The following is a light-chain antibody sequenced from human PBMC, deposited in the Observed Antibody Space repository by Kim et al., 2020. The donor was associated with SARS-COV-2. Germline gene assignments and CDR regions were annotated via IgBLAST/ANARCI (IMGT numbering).Light chain of an antibody. J-gene: IGKJ4*01. CDR2: GAS. CDR3: QQYNDWPLA. V-gene: IGKV3-15*01. CDR1: QSLNNN. Sequence: VSPGERATLSCRANQSLNNNLAWYQQQPGQAPRLLMYGASSRATGIQARFTGSGSGTEFTLTISSLQSEDSAVYYCQQYNDWPLAFGGGTKVDIK.